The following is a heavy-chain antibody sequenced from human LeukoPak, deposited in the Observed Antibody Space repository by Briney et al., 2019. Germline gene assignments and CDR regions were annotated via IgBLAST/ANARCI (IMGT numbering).Heavy chain of an antibody. D-gene: IGHD4-23*01. Sequence: GGSLRLSCAASGFTFSTFGMHWVRQAPGKGLEWVALISYDGSNKYYVDSVKGRFAISRDNSKNTLYLQMNSLRAEDTAVYYCARGTTVVWKPPFDPWGQGTLVTVSS. V-gene: IGHV3-30*03. CDR2: ISYDGSNK. J-gene: IGHJ5*02. CDR3: ARGTTVVWKPPFDP. CDR1: GFTFSTFG.